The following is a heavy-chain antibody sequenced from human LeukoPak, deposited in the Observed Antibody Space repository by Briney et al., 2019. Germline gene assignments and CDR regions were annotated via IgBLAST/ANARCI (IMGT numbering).Heavy chain of an antibody. D-gene: IGHD3-3*01. V-gene: IGHV4-4*07. Sequence: SETLSLTCTVSGGSISSYYWSWIRQPAGKGLEWFGRIYTSGSNNYNPSLKSRVTMSVDTSKNQFSLKLSSVTAADTAVYYCARDLGSDFWSGHDAFDIWGQGTMVTVSS. CDR1: GGSISSYY. CDR3: ARDLGSDFWSGHDAFDI. CDR2: IYTSGSN. J-gene: IGHJ3*02.